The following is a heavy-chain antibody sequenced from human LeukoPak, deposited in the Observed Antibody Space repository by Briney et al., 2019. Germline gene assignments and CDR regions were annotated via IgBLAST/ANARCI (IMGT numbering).Heavy chain of an antibody. CDR2: IIPIFGTA. D-gene: IGHD6-19*01. CDR1: GGTFSSYA. V-gene: IGHV1-69*13. J-gene: IGHJ2*01. Sequence: SVKVSCKASGGTFSSYAISWVRQAPGQGLEWMGGIIPIFGTANYAQKFQGRVTITADESTSTAYMELSSLRSEDTAVYYCARDLRRGQWLVSWYFDLWGRGTLVTVSS. CDR3: ARDLRRGQWLVSWYFDL.